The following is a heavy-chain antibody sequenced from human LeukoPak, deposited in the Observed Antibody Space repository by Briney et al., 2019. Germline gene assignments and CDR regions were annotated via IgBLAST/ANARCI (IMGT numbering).Heavy chain of an antibody. CDR3: ARGRAAGTPDYMDV. D-gene: IGHD6-13*01. V-gene: IGHV1-2*02. Sequence: ASMKVSCKASGYTFTDYYLHWVRQAPGQGLEWMGWINPISGGTNYVQKFQGRVTMARDTSISTVYMELSRLRYDDTAVFYCARGRAAGTPDYMDVWGKGTTVTIS. J-gene: IGHJ6*03. CDR2: INPISGGT. CDR1: GYTFTDYY.